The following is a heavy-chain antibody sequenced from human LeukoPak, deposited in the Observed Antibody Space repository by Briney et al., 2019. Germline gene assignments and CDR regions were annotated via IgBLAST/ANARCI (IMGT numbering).Heavy chain of an antibody. J-gene: IGHJ4*02. CDR3: ACYASRGDCTNGVCYTFDY. V-gene: IGHV3-30*02. Sequence: PGGSLRLSCAASGFTFSGYGMHWVRQAPGKGLEWVAFIRYDGSNKYYADSVKGRFTISRDNSKNTLYLQMNSLRAEDTAVYYCACYASRGDCTNGVCYTFDYWGQGTLVTVSA. CDR1: GFTFSGYG. CDR2: IRYDGSNK. D-gene: IGHD2-8*01.